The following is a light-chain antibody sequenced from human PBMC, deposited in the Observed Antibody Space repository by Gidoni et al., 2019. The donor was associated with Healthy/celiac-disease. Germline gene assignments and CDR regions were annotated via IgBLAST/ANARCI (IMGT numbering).Light chain of an antibody. Sequence: EMLMKQSPATMSVSPGERATLSCRASQSVSSNLAWYHQKPGQATRLLIYGASTRATCILARFSGSGSGTEFTLTIRSLQSEDFAVYYCQQYNNWPPYTFGQGTKLEIK. J-gene: IGKJ2*01. CDR2: GAS. CDR1: QSVSSN. V-gene: IGKV3-15*01. CDR3: QQYNNWPPYT.